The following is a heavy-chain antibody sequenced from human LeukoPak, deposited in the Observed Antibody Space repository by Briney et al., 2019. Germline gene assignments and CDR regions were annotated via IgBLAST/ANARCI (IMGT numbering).Heavy chain of an antibody. CDR3: ARGQGTVTTH. D-gene: IGHD4-17*01. J-gene: IGHJ4*02. Sequence: SEILSLTCAVSGGSFSGYYWTWIRQPPGKGLEWIGEINHSGSANYSPSLKSRVTISLDTSKNQFSLKLSSVTAADTAVYYCARGQGTVTTHWGQGTLVTVSS. V-gene: IGHV4-34*01. CDR1: GGSFSGYY. CDR2: INHSGSA.